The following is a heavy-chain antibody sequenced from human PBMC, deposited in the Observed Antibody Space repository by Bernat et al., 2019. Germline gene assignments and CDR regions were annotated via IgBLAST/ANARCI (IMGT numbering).Heavy chain of an antibody. Sequence: EVQLLESGGGLVQPGGSLRLSCTASGFTFSSYGMNWVRQTPGKGLEWVSVISGSGGTRNYADSVKGRFTISRDNSKNTLFLETTSLRADDRAMYFCAKCWIVFGGAFDPGGQGTLVTVPA. D-gene: IGHD3-16*01. J-gene: IGHJ5*02. CDR2: ISGSGGTR. CDR1: GFTFSSYG. V-gene: IGHV3-23*01. CDR3: AKCWIVFGGAFDP.